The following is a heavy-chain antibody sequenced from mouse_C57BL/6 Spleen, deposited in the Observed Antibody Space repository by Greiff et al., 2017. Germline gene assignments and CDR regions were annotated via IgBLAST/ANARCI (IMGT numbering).Heavy chain of an antibody. CDR2: IYPGSGNT. D-gene: IGHD1-1*01. CDR1: GYTFTDYY. Sequence: VQLKQSGAELVRPGASVKLSCKASGYTFTDYYINWVKQRPGQGLEWIARIYPGSGNTYYNEKFKGKATLTAEKSSSTAYMQLSSLTSEDSAVYFCARSVGPSFITTVVAGAMDYWGQGTSVTVSS. J-gene: IGHJ4*01. CDR3: ARSVGPSFITTVVAGAMDY. V-gene: IGHV1-76*01.